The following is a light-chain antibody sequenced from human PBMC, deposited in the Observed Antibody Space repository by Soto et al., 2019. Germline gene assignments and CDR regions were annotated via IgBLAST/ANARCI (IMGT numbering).Light chain of an antibody. CDR3: QQSYSPPRT. CDR2: AAS. V-gene: IGKV1-39*01. Sequence: DIQMTQSPSSLSVSIGDRVTITCRASQSVRTHLNWYQQKPGKAPGLLIYAASSLQAGVPSRFSGSGSGTDFTLTISSLHPEDFGDYYCQQSYSPPRTFGQGTNLEIK. J-gene: IGKJ2*01. CDR1: QSVRTH.